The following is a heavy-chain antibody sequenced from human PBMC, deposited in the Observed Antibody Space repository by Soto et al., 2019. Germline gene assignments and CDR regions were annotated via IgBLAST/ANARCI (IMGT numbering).Heavy chain of an antibody. CDR1: GFTFSSYG. D-gene: IGHD6-13*01. V-gene: IGHV3-30*03. CDR3: AALGYETVLFDY. Sequence: QVQLVESGGGVVQPGRSLRLSCAASGFTFSSYGMHWVRQAPGKGLEWVAVISYDGSNKYYADSVKGRFTISRDNSKNPLYRQMNSLRAEDTAVYYCAALGYETVLFDYWGQGTLVTVSS. CDR2: ISYDGSNK. J-gene: IGHJ4*02.